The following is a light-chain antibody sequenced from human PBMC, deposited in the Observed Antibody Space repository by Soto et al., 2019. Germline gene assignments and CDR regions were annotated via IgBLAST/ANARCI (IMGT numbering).Light chain of an antibody. V-gene: IGKV3-20*01. CDR2: GAY. CDR3: KQYGSSPWT. J-gene: IGKJ1*01. Sequence: EIVFTQSPGTLSLSPGERATLSCRGSQSVSSSYLARYQQKPGQAPRLLIYGAYSRATGIQDRFSGSGSGTDFTLTIRRLEPEDFAVYYCKQYGSSPWTFGQGTKVDIK. CDR1: QSVSSSY.